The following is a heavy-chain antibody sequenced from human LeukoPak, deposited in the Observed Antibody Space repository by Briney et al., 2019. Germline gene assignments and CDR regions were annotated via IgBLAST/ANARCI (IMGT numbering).Heavy chain of an antibody. CDR1: GGSISSSSYY. V-gene: IGHV4-39*07. CDR3: ARGTAGIGYCSSTSCYGGPSCFDP. D-gene: IGHD2-2*01. J-gene: IGHJ5*02. Sequence: SETLSLTCTVSGGSISSSSYYWGWIRQPPGKGLEWIGSIYYSGSTYYNPSLKSRVTISVDTSKNQFSLKLSSVTAADTAVYYCARGTAGIGYCSSTSCYGGPSCFDPWGQGTLVTVSS. CDR2: IYYSGST.